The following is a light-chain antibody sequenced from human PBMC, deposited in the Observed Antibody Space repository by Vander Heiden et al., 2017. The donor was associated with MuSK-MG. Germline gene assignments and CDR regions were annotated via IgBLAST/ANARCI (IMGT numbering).Light chain of an antibody. Sequence: QSALTQPRSVSGSLGQSVTISGTGITNYVGDYKFVSWYQLTPGKAPKVLLYDVTRRPSGVPDRFSGSKSGTTASLTISGLQIEDEADYYCCSYAGTVVFGGGTKLTVL. CDR3: CSYAGTVV. CDR1: TNYVGDYKF. V-gene: IGLV2-11*01. CDR2: DVT. J-gene: IGLJ2*01.